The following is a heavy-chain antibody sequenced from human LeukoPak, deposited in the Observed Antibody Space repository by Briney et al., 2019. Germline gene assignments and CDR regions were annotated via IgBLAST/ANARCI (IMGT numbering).Heavy chain of an antibody. CDR3: ARDRAAAGFFDY. Sequence: PSETLSLTCTVSGGSISSYYWSWIRQPAGKGLWWIGRIYTSGSTNYNPSLKSRVTMSVDTSKNQFSLKLSSVTAADTGVYYCARDRAAAGFFDYWGQGTLVTVSS. V-gene: IGHV4-4*07. J-gene: IGHJ4*02. CDR1: GGSISSYY. D-gene: IGHD6-13*01. CDR2: IYTSGST.